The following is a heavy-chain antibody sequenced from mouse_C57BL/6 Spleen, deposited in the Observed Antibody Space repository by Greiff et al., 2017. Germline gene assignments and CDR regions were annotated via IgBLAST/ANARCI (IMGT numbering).Heavy chain of an antibody. Sequence: VQLVQSGGGLVKPGGSLTLSCAVSGFTFTSYAMPWVRQSPGKRLEWLAAISDGGSSTYYPDYISGRFTIARDNAKNNLYLQMIHLKSDDTAMYYCARDCYGSNYVCYFDYWGQGTTLTVSS. CDR1: GFTFTSYA. J-gene: IGHJ2*01. CDR2: ISDGGSST. CDR3: ARDCYGSNYVCYFDY. D-gene: IGHD1-1*01. V-gene: IGHV5-4*01.